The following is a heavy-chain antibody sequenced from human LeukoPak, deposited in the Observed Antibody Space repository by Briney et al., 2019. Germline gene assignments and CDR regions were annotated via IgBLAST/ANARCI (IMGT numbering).Heavy chain of an antibody. CDR3: ARRPIDTPPPDY. V-gene: IGHV3-30*02. CDR2: IRYDGSNK. Sequence: PGGSLRLSCAASGFTFSSYGMHWVRQAPGKGLEWVAFIRYDGSNKYYADSVKGRFTISRDNSKNTLYLQMNSLRAEDTAVYYCARRPIDTPPPDYWGQGTLVTVSS. D-gene: IGHD2-15*01. J-gene: IGHJ4*02. CDR1: GFTFSSYG.